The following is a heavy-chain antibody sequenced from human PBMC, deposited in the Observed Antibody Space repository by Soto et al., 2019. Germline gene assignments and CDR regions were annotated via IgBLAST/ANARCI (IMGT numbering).Heavy chain of an antibody. J-gene: IGHJ6*02. CDR3: ARRGSSGYGGCCDYYYGMDV. CDR1: GGTFSSYA. V-gene: IGHV1-69*13. D-gene: IGHD3-22*01. CDR2: IIPIFGTA. Sequence: GASVKVSCKASGGTFSSYAISWVRQAPGQGLEWMGGIIPIFGTANYAQKFQGRVTITADESTSTAYMELSSLRSEDTAVYYCARRGSSGYGGCCDYYYGMDVWGQGTTVTVSS.